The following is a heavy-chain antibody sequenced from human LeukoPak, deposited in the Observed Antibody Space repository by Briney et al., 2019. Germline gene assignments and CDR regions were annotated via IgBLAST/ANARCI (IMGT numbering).Heavy chain of an antibody. CDR3: ARGGADIVVVPAGYFQH. Sequence: GGSLRLSCAASGFTFSTYSMNWVRQAPGKGLEWVSAISGSGGSTYYADSVKGRFTISRDNSKNTLYLQMNSLRAEDTAVYYCARGGADIVVVPAGYFQHWGQGTLVTVSS. D-gene: IGHD2-2*01. J-gene: IGHJ1*01. CDR1: GFTFSTYS. CDR2: ISGSGGST. V-gene: IGHV3-23*01.